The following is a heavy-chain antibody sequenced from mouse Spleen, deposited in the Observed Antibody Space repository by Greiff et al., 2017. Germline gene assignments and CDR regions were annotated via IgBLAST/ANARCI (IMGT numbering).Heavy chain of an antibody. V-gene: IGHV5-6-2*01. CDR1: GFTFSSYA. Sequence: EVMLVESGGGLVKPGGSLKLSCAASGFTFSSYAKSWVRQTPEKRLEWVAAINSNGGSTYYPDTVKDRFTISRDNAKNTLYLQMSSLRSEDTALYYCARSYYRYDGSWFAYWGQGTLVTVSA. CDR3: ARSYYRYDGSWFAY. D-gene: IGHD2-14*01. J-gene: IGHJ3*01. CDR2: INSNGGST.